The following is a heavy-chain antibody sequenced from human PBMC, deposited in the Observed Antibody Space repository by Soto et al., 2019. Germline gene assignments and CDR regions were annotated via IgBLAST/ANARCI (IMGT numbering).Heavy chain of an antibody. CDR2: VNHNGRN. D-gene: IGHD3-10*02. V-gene: IGHV4-34*01. J-gene: IGHJ4*02. CDR1: GGSFSGYF. CDR3: ARVDHRGYFSVLTDF. Sequence: QVHQEQWGAGLLKPSETLSLTCTVYGGSFSGYFWNWIRQSPGKGLEWIGKVNHNGRNNYNPSLKSRVTISMDMSKNQFSLKLTSVTAADTAVYYCARVDHRGYFSVLTDFWGQGILVTVSS.